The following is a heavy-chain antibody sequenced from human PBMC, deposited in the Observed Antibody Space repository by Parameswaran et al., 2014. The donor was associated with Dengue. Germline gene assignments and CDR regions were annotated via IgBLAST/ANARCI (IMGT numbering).Heavy chain of an antibody. V-gene: IGHV1-3*01. CDR2: INVGNGDT. D-gene: IGHD3-10*01. J-gene: IGHJ4*02. Sequence: WVRQAPGQRLEWMGWINVGNGDTKSAQKFHGRVTVTRDTSASTVYMELRSLRSEDTAVHYCARASAPLQTIIRGVPSQLDYWGQGTLVTVSS. CDR3: ARASAPLQTIIRGVPSQLDY.